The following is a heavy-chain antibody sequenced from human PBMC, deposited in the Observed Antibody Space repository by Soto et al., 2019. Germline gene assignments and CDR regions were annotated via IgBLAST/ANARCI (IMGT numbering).Heavy chain of an antibody. CDR3: AHREGYCIGTKWQMRAFDI. D-gene: IGHD2-15*01. Sequence: QITLKESGPALVKPTETLTLTCTFSGFSLSTSAEGVGWVRQPPGKALEWLALIYWDDDKRYSPSLKNRLTITKDTSKNQLVLEMTNLDPVDTATYYCAHREGYCIGTKWQMRAFDIWGQGTMVTVSS. J-gene: IGHJ3*02. CDR2: IYWDDDK. V-gene: IGHV2-5*02. CDR1: GFSLSTSAEG.